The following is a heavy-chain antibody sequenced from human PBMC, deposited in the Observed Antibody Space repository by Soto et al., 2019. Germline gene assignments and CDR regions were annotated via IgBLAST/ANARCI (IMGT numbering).Heavy chain of an antibody. V-gene: IGHV3-23*01. J-gene: IGHJ6*02. CDR2: ISGSGGST. Sequence: EVQLLESGGGLVQPGGSLRLSCAASGFTFSSYAMSWVRQAPGKGLEWVSAISGSGGSTYYADSVKGRFTISRDNSKNTLYLQMNSLRAEDTAVYYCAKAAGPYGSGRYHVYYGMDVWGQGTTVTGSS. CDR3: AKAAGPYGSGRYHVYYGMDV. CDR1: GFTFSSYA. D-gene: IGHD3-10*01.